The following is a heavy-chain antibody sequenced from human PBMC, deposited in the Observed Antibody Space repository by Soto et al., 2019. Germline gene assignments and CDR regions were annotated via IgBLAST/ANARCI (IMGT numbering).Heavy chain of an antibody. J-gene: IGHJ6*03. CDR3: ARGRQLVGYFYYYMDV. V-gene: IGHV1-18*01. Sequence: QVQLLQSGAEVKKPGSSVKVSCKASGYTFSNYGITWVRQAPGQGLEWMGWISAYNGDTHYTQRLQGRVTMTTDTSTSTAYRELRGLRSDDTAVYYWARGRQLVGYFYYYMDVWGKGTPVTVSS. D-gene: IGHD6-6*01. CDR1: GYTFSNYG. CDR2: ISAYNGDT.